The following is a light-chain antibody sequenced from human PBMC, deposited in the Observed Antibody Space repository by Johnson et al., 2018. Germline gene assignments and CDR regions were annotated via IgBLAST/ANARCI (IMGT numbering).Light chain of an antibody. CDR3: GTWYSCLSAGNV. V-gene: IGLV1-51*02. Sequence: QSVLTQPPSVSAAPGQKVTISCSGSSSNIGNNYVSWYQQLPGTAPKLLIYENNKRPSGIPDRFSGSHSGTSATLCITGLQTGDEADYYCGTWYSCLSAGNVFGTGTKVTVL. J-gene: IGLJ1*01. CDR1: SSNIGNNY. CDR2: ENN.